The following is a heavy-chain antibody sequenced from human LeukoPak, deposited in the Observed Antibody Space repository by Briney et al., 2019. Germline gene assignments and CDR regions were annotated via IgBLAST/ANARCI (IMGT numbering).Heavy chain of an antibody. V-gene: IGHV3-15*01. CDR3: TSTPGGGGSRCA. Sequence: PGGSLRLPCAATGCTLSNAWMNWVRQAPGKGLEWVGLIKSKADGGTTDYTAPVKGRFTISRDDSKNTLYLEMSSLKTEDTAVYYCTSTPGGGGSRCAWGRGIMVTVSS. CDR2: IKSKADGGTT. CDR1: GCTLSNAW. D-gene: IGHD2-15*01. J-gene: IGHJ3*01.